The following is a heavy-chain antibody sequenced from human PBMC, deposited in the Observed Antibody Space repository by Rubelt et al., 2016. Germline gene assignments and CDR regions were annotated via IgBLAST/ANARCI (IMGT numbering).Heavy chain of an antibody. CDR2: IYYSGST. V-gene: IGHV4-59*12. CDR3: ARSQSSPIDY. J-gene: IGHJ4*02. CDR1: GDSITSSYY. D-gene: IGHD6-13*01. Sequence: QVQLQESGPGLVKPSETLSLDCSVSGDSITSSYYWGWIRQPPGKGLEWIGYIYYSGSTNYNPPLKSRVPISGDTSKHQFSLKLSSVTAADTAVYYCARSQSSPIDYWGQGTLVTVSS.